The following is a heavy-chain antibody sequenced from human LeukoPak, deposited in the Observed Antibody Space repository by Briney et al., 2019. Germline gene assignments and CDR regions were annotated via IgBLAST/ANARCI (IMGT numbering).Heavy chain of an antibody. CDR3: AKDRARGGTTDFDY. V-gene: IGHV3-23*01. Sequence: GGSLRLSCAASGFAFSNYAIHWVCQAPGKGLEWVSAVSGSADSTYYADSVKGQFAISRDNSKNTLYLQMNSLRAEDTAVYFCAKDRARGGTTDFDYWGQGTLVTVSS. CDR1: GFAFSNYA. J-gene: IGHJ4*02. CDR2: VSGSADST. D-gene: IGHD1-7*01.